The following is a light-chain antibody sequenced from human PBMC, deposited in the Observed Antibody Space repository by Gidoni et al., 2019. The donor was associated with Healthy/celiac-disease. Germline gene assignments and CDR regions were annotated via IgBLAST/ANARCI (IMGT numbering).Light chain of an antibody. CDR1: QSVSSN. J-gene: IGKJ5*01. CDR2: GAS. V-gene: IGKV3-15*01. Sequence: EIVMTQSPATLSVSPGERATLSCRASQSVSSNLYWYQQKPGKAPRLLIYGASSRDTGIPARFSGSGSGTEFTLTISSLQSEDFAVYYCQQYKNWPAITFGQGTRLEIK. CDR3: QQYKNWPAIT.